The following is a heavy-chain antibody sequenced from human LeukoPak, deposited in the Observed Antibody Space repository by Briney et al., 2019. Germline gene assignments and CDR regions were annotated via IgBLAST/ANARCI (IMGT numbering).Heavy chain of an antibody. J-gene: IGHJ4*02. CDR1: GGSITSSNW. D-gene: IGHD4-17*01. CDR3: ARVGPYGDIRGPFDY. CDR2: IYYSGST. V-gene: IGHV4-4*02. Sequence: PSEALSLTCAVSGGSITSSNWWTWVRQPPGKGLEWIGEIYYSGSTNYNPSLKSRVTISMDKSKNQFSLELTSVTAADTAVYYCARVGPYGDIRGPFDYWGQGTLVTVSS.